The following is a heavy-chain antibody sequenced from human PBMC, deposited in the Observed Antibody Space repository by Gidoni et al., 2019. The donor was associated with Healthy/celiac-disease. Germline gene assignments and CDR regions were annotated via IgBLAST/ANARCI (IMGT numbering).Heavy chain of an antibody. J-gene: IGHJ5*02. V-gene: IGHV3-11*06. CDR1: GFTFSDYY. CDR3: AQGGSTSVDWFDP. Sequence: QVQLVESGGGLVKPGGSLRLSCAASGFTFSDYYMSWIRQAPGKGLEWVSYISSSSSYTNYADSVKGRFTISRDNAKNSLYLQMNSLRAEDTAVYYCAQGGSTSVDWFDPWGQGTLVTVSS. CDR2: ISSSSSYT. D-gene: IGHD2-2*01.